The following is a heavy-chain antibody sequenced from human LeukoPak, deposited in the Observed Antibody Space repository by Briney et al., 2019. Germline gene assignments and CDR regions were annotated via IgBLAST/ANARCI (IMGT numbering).Heavy chain of an antibody. J-gene: IGHJ6*03. CDR1: GFTFGDYA. CDR3: TRDFCSSTSCYYYYYYMDV. V-gene: IGHV3-49*04. Sequence: SGGSLRLSCTASGFTFGDYAMSWVRQAPGKGLEWVGFIRSKAYGGTTEYAASVKGRFTISRDDSKSIAYLQMNSLKTEDTAVYYCTRDFCSSTSCYYYYYYMDVWGEGTTVTVSS. D-gene: IGHD2-2*01. CDR2: IRSKAYGGTT.